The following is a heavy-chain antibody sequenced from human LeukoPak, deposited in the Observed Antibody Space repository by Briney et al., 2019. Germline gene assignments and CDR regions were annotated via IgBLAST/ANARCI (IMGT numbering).Heavy chain of an antibody. Sequence: GGSLRLSCTASGLTLSNYWMIWVRQAPGKGLQWVAKIKQDGSGKYYVDSVKGRLTISRDNAENSLYLQMNSLRVEDTAVYYCAARSSGNPYFWGQGTLVTVSS. CDR1: GLTLSNYW. V-gene: IGHV3-7*03. J-gene: IGHJ4*02. CDR2: IKQDGSGK. CDR3: AARSSGNPYF. D-gene: IGHD1-26*01.